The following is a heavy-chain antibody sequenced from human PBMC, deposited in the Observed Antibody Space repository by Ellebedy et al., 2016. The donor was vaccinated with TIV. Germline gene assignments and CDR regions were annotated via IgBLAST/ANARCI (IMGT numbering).Heavy chain of an antibody. D-gene: IGHD3-10*01. CDR2: IIPIFGTA. CDR3: ARRGGALLWFGDPGGANWFDP. V-gene: IGHV1-69*13. CDR1: GGTSSSYA. Sequence: AASVKVSCKASGGTSSSYAISWVRQAPGQGLEWMGGIIPIFGTADYAQKFQGRVTITADDSTGTVYMELSSLRSDDTAVYYGARRGGALLWFGDPGGANWFDPWGQGTLVTVSS. J-gene: IGHJ5*02.